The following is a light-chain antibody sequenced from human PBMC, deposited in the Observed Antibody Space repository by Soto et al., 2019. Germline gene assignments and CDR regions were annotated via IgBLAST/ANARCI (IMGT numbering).Light chain of an antibody. CDR3: QQYNSYPPT. CDR1: QSISSW. J-gene: IGKJ1*01. V-gene: IGKV1-5*03. Sequence: DIHMTQSPSTLSASVGDRVTITCRASQSISSWLAWYQQKPGKAPKLLIYRASSLESGVPSRFSGSASGTEFTLTITSLLPDDFATYYCQQYNSYPPTLGQGTTVDLK. CDR2: RAS.